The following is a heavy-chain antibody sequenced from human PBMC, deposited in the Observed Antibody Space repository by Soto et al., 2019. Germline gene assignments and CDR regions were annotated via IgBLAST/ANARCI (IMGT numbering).Heavy chain of an antibody. CDR3: ARGRSSGWYYYYYGMDV. J-gene: IGHJ6*02. D-gene: IGHD6-19*01. CDR2: INHSGST. V-gene: IGHV4-34*01. Sequence: SETLSLTLAVYGGSFSGYYWTWIRQPPGKGLEWIGEINHSGSTKYNPSLKSRVTISVDTSKNQFSLKLSSVTAADTAVYYCARGRSSGWYYYYYGMDVWGQGTTVTVSS. CDR1: GGSFSGYY.